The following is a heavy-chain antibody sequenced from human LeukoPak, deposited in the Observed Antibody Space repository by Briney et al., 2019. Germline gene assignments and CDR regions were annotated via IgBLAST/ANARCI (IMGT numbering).Heavy chain of an antibody. CDR1: GYSFTGYY. Sequence: APVKVSCKAPGYSFTGYYMHWVRQGPGQGLEWMGWINPDSDDSNYAWKFRGRVTMTRDTSITTAYMELNRLISDDTAVYYCARRTSIGSYSNLDYWGQGTLVTVSS. D-gene: IGHD1-26*01. J-gene: IGHJ4*02. CDR2: INPDSDDS. V-gene: IGHV1-2*02. CDR3: ARRTSIGSYSNLDY.